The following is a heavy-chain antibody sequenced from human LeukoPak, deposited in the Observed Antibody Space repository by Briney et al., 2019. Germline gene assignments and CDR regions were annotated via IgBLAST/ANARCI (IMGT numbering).Heavy chain of an antibody. V-gene: IGHV4-59*01. CDR2: IYYSGST. J-gene: IGHJ6*03. CDR1: GGSISSGY. CDR3: ARGNVDTAMVGYYYYYMDV. D-gene: IGHD5-18*01. Sequence: TSETLSLTCTVSGGSISSGYWSWIRQPPGKGLEWIGYIYYSGSTNYNPSLKSRVTISVDTSKNQFSLKLSSVTAADTAVYYCARGNVDTAMVGYYYYYMDVWGKGTTVTVSS.